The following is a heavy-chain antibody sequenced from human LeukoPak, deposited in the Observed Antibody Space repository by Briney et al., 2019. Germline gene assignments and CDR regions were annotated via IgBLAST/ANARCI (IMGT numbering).Heavy chain of an antibody. D-gene: IGHD3-10*01. CDR3: AKDLQRITMVRGVIVDAFDI. CDR1: GFTFSSYA. Sequence: GGSLRLSCAASGFTFSSYAMSWVRQAPGKGREWVSAISGSGGSTYYADSVKGRFTISRDNSKNTLYLQMNSLRAEDTAVYYCAKDLQRITMVRGVIVDAFDIWGQGTMVTVSS. J-gene: IGHJ3*02. V-gene: IGHV3-23*01. CDR2: ISGSGGST.